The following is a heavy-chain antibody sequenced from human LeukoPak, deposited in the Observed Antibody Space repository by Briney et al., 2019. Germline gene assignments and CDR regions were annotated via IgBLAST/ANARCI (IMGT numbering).Heavy chain of an antibody. V-gene: IGHV1-2*02. D-gene: IGHD6-13*01. J-gene: IGHJ3*02. CDR2: INPNGGGT. CDR1: GYTFTGYF. Sequence: ASVTVSCKASGYTFTGYFMHWVRQAPGQGLEWMGWINPNGGGTNYAQQFQGRVNMTRDTSISTAYMELSRLRSDDTAVYYCARDTMGQKLDAFDIWGQGTMVTFSS. CDR3: ARDTMGQKLDAFDI.